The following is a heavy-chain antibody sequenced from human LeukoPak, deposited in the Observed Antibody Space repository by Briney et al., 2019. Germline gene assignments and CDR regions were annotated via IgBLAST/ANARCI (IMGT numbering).Heavy chain of an antibody. V-gene: IGHV3-7*01. Sequence: RGSLRLSCAASGFTFSSYWMSWARQAPGKGLEWVANIKQDGSEKYYVDSVKGRFTISRDNAKNSLYLQMNSLRAEDTAVYYCARVGEDTAMVTDYYFDYWGQGTLVTVSS. D-gene: IGHD5-18*01. J-gene: IGHJ4*02. CDR3: ARVGEDTAMVTDYYFDY. CDR2: IKQDGSEK. CDR1: GFTFSSYW.